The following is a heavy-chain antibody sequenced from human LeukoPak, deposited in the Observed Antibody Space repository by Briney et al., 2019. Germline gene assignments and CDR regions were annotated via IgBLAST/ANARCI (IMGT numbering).Heavy chain of an antibody. Sequence: PGGSLRLSCAASGFSFSRYWMSWVRQAPGKGLEWVANIKQDGSEKNYVESVKGRFTISRDNSKNTLYLQMNSLRAEDSAVYYCAKAAYYYDSSGYYPFDYWGQGTLVTVSS. D-gene: IGHD3-22*01. CDR3: AKAAYYYDSSGYYPFDY. J-gene: IGHJ4*02. CDR2: IKQDGSEK. V-gene: IGHV3-7*01. CDR1: GFSFSRYW.